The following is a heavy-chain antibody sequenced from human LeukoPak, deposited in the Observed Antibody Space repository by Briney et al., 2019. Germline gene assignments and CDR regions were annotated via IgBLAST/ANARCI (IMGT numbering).Heavy chain of an antibody. CDR2: MYNSGST. J-gene: IGHJ3*02. CDR1: GGSVSSASYY. Sequence: SETLSLTCTVSGGSVSSASYYWSWIRPPPGKGLEWIGYMYNSGSTNYNPSLKSRVTISVDTSKNQFYLKLSSVTAADTAVFYCARSQDSSSWFQGAFDIWGQGTMVTVSS. CDR3: ARSQDSSSWFQGAFDI. V-gene: IGHV4-61*01. D-gene: IGHD6-13*01.